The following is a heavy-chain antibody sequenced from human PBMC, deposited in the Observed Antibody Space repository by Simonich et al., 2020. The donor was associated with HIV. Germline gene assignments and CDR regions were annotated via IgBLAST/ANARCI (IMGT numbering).Heavy chain of an antibody. J-gene: IGHJ4*02. CDR2: IRTYNGDT. CDR3: ARGDPFFDY. CDR1: GYTFTNYG. V-gene: IGHV1-18*01. Sequence: QVQLVQSGAEVKKPGASVKVSCTASGYTFTNYGITWVRQAPGQGPEYMGWIRTYNGDTNYAQKYRGRVTMTTDTSTSTAYMELRSLRSDDTAVYYCARGDPFFDYWGQGALVTVSS.